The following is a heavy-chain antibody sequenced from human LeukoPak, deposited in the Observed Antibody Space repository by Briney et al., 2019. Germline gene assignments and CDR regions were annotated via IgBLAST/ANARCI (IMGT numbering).Heavy chain of an antibody. V-gene: IGHV4-59*08. J-gene: IGHJ2*01. CDR1: GGSISTYY. D-gene: IGHD6-19*01. Sequence: PSETLSLTCTVSGGSISTYYWSWIRQPPGKGLEWIGYIYYIGSTNYNPSLKSRVTISVDTSKNQVSLKLSSVTAADTAVYYCARHRSSGWGVWYFDLWGRGTLVTVSS. CDR3: ARHRSSGWGVWYFDL. CDR2: IYYIGST.